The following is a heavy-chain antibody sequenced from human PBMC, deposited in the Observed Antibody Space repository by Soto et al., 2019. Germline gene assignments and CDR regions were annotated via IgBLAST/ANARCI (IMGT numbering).Heavy chain of an antibody. Sequence: KTGGSLRLSCTAYGFTFGDYAMSWFRQAPGKGLEWVGFIRSKAYGGTTEYAASVKGRFTISRDDSKSIAYLQMNSLKTEDTAVYYCTRDSVDYYGSGSYPLYYYYYGMDVWGQGTTVTVSS. J-gene: IGHJ6*02. CDR2: IRSKAYGGTT. D-gene: IGHD3-10*01. CDR1: GFTFGDYA. V-gene: IGHV3-49*05. CDR3: TRDSVDYYGSGSYPLYYYYYGMDV.